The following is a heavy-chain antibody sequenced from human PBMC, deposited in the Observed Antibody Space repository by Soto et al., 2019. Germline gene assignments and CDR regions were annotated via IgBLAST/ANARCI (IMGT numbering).Heavy chain of an antibody. D-gene: IGHD3-10*01. Sequence: HPGGSLRLSCAASGFTFSTYSMNWVRQAPGKGLEWVSYISSSSSTIYYADSVKGRFTISRDNAKNSLYLQMNSLRDEDTAVYYCARVLYPLSGDKTDYWGQGTLVTVSS. CDR2: ISSSSSTI. CDR3: ARVLYPLSGDKTDY. V-gene: IGHV3-48*02. CDR1: GFTFSTYS. J-gene: IGHJ4*02.